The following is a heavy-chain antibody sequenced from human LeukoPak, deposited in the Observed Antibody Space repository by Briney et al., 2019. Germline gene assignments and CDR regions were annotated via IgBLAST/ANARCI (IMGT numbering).Heavy chain of an antibody. J-gene: IGHJ4*02. D-gene: IGHD3-16*01. V-gene: IGHV3-48*03. CDR3: ARFGGRNPFDS. CDR1: GFTFRSYE. Sequence: GGPLRLSCAASGFTFRSYEMDWVRQAPGKGLEWVSYISSGGSTKDYADSVKGRFTISRDNAKNSLYLQMNSLRAEDTAIYYCARFGGRNPFDSWGQGTLVSVSS. CDR2: ISSGGSTK.